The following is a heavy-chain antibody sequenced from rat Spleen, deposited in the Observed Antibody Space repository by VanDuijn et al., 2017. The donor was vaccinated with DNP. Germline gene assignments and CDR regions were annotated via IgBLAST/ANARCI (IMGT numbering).Heavy chain of an antibody. CDR3: TRVGYSSYKGYFDY. V-gene: IGHV5-27*01. Sequence: EVQLVESGGGPVQPGRSLKLSCAASGFTFSNYGMHWIRQAPTKGLEWVAYIGTGGGSTYYRDSVKGRFTISRDNAKSTLYLQMDSLRSEDTATYYCTRVGYSSYKGYFDYWGQGVMVTVSS. D-gene: IGHD1-2*01. CDR2: IGTGGGST. CDR1: GFTFSNYG. J-gene: IGHJ2*01.